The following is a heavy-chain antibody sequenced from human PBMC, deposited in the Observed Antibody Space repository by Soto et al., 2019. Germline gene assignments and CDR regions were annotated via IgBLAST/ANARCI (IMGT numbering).Heavy chain of an antibody. V-gene: IGHV3-48*03. J-gene: IGHJ4*02. CDR1: GFTFSSYE. CDR3: ARDKRRSDRIVGATPHFDY. Sequence: SGGSLRLSCAASGFTFSSYEMNWVRQAPGKGLEWVSYISSSGSTIYYADSVKGRFTISRDNAKNSLYLQMNSLRAEDTAVYYCARDKRRSDRIVGATPHFDYWGQGTLVTVSS. D-gene: IGHD1-26*01. CDR2: ISSSGSTI.